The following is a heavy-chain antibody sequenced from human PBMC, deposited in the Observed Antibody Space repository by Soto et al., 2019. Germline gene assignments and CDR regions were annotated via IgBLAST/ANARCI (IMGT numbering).Heavy chain of an antibody. V-gene: IGHV1-2*02. CDR3: ARGDVVVPAAIPPSSPRSYYYYYYGMDV. CDR1: GYTFTGYY. D-gene: IGHD2-2*02. CDR2: INPNSGGT. J-gene: IGHJ6*02. Sequence: GASVKVSCKASGYTFTGYYMHCVLQAPGQGLERMGWINPNSGGTNYAQKFQGRVTMTRDTSISTAYMELSRLRSDDTAVYYCARGDVVVPAAIPPSSPRSYYYYYYGMDVWGQGTTVTVSS.